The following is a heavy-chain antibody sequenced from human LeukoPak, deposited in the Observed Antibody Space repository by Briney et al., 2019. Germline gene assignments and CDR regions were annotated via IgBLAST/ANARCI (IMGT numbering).Heavy chain of an antibody. CDR3: AREGKMVNAFDI. V-gene: IGHV1-2*02. CDR1: GYTFTSCD. CDR2: INPNSGGT. D-gene: IGHD4-23*01. J-gene: IGHJ3*02. Sequence: ASVKVSCKASGYTFTSCDINWVRQAPGQGLEWMGWINPNSGGTNYAQKFQGRVTMTRDTSISTAYMELSRLRSDDTAVYYCAREGKMVNAFDIWGQGTMVIVSS.